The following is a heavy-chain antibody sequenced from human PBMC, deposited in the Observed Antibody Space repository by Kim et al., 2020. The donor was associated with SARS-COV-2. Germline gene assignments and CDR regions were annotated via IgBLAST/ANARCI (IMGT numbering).Heavy chain of an antibody. J-gene: IGHJ6*02. Sequence: QKFQGRVTITADESTSTAYMELSSLRSEDTAVYYCATPLRFLEWAYGMDVWGQGTTVTVSS. D-gene: IGHD3-3*01. V-gene: IGHV1-69*01. CDR3: ATPLRFLEWAYGMDV.